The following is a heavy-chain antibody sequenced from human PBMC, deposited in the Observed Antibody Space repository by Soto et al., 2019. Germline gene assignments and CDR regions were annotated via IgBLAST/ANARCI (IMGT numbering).Heavy chain of an antibody. Sequence: TLSLTCTVYGGSMGSYYWSWIRQPPGKALEWLALIYWDNDKRYSPSLRSRLTITKDTSKNQVVLTVANVDPVDTATYYCAHTYETSWRNFGYWAQGILVTVSS. CDR3: AHTYETSWRNFGY. CDR1: GGSMGSYYWS. CDR2: IYWDNDK. V-gene: IGHV2-5*08. J-gene: IGHJ4*02. D-gene: IGHD3-22*01.